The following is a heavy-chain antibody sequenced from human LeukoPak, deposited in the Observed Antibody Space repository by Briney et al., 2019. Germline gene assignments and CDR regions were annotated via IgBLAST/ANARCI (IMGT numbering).Heavy chain of an antibody. CDR1: GFTFDDYA. Sequence: GGSLRLSCAASGFTFDDYAMHWVRQAPGKGLEWVSGISWNSGSIGYADSVKGRFTISRDNAKNSLYLQMNSLRAEDTALYYCAIARADYYGMDVWGQGTTVTVSS. CDR3: AIARADYYGMDV. CDR2: ISWNSGSI. J-gene: IGHJ6*02. V-gene: IGHV3-9*01.